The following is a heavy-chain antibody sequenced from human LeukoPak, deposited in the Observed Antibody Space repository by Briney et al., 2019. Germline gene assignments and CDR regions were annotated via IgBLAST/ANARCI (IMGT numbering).Heavy chain of an antibody. CDR2: ISSSDNTI. V-gene: IGHV3-48*03. D-gene: IGHD3-16*01. CDR3: ARGAHYVHYYYMDV. Sequence: GGSLRLSCAASGFTFSSYEMNWVRQAPGKGLEWVSYISSSDNTIYYADSVKGRFTISRDNAKNSLYLQMNSLRAEDTAVYYCARGAHYVHYYYMDVWGKGTTVTVSS. CDR1: GFTFSSYE. J-gene: IGHJ6*03.